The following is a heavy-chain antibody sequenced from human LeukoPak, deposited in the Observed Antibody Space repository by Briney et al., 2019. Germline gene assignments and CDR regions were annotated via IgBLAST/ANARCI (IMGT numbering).Heavy chain of an antibody. J-gene: IGHJ6*03. V-gene: IGHV3-23*01. Sequence: PGGTLRLSCAASGFTFSSYAMSWVRQAPGKGLEWVSAISGSGGSTYYADSVKGRFTISRDNSKNTLYLQMNSLRAEDTAVYYCAKGGSTVLRGYYYYYYMDVWGKGTTVTVSS. CDR1: GFTFSSYA. D-gene: IGHD4-11*01. CDR2: ISGSGGST. CDR3: AKGGSTVLRGYYYYYYMDV.